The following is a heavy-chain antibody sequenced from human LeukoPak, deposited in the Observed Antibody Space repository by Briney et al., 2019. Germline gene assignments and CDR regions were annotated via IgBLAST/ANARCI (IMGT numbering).Heavy chain of an antibody. CDR3: AREATTVTGNWFDP. D-gene: IGHD4-11*01. CDR2: IYTSGST. V-gene: IGHV4-4*07. J-gene: IGHJ5*02. CDR1: GGSISSYY. Sequence: KPSETLSLTCTVSGGSISSYYWSWIRQPAGKGLEWIGRIYTSGSTNYNPSLKSRVTMSVDTSKNQFSLKLSSVTAADTAVYYCAREATTVTGNWFDPWGQGTLVTVSS.